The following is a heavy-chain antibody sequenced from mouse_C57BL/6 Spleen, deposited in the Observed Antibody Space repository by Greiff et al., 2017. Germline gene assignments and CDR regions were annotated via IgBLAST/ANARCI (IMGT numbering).Heavy chain of an antibody. CDR1: GYTFTSYW. D-gene: IGHD1-3*01. CDR3: SRSVSSYYCGD. J-gene: IGHJ2*01. CDR2: IDPSDSYT. V-gene: IGHV1-69*01. Sequence: VQLQQPGAELVMPGASVKLSCKASGYTFTSYWMHWVKQRPGQGLEWIGEIDPSDSYTNYNKKFKGKATLTVDKSSSTAYMQLSSLTSEDSAVYYSSRSVSSYYCGDWGQGTTLTVSS.